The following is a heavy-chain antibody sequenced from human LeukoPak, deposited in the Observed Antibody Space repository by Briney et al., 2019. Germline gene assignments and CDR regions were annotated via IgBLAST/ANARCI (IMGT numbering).Heavy chain of an antibody. CDR1: GFTFDDYG. Sequence: GGSLRLSCAASGFTFDDYGMSWVRQAPGKGLEWVSGISWNGDYIGYADSVKGRFTISRDNAKNSLYLQMNSLRAEDTAVYYCARVFAVGTLVPWGQGTLVTVSS. CDR2: ISWNGDYI. J-gene: IGHJ5*02. CDR3: ARVFAVGTLVP. V-gene: IGHV3-20*04. D-gene: IGHD1-26*01.